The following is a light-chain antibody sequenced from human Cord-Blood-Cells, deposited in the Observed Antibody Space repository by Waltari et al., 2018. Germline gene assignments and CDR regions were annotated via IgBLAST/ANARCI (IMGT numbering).Light chain of an antibody. CDR1: SSDVGCYNL. J-gene: IGLJ3*02. CDR2: EGS. CDR3: CSYAGSLV. V-gene: IGLV2-23*01. Sequence: QSALPQPASVSGSPGQSITISCTGTSSDVGCYNLVSWYQQHPGKDPKLMIYEGSKRPSGVSNPFSGSKSGNTASLTISGRQAEDEADYSCCSYAGSLVFGGGTKLTVL.